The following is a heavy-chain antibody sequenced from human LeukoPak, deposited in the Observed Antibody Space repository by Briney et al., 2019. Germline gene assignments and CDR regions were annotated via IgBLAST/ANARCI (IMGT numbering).Heavy chain of an antibody. CDR1: GYSINNYW. J-gene: IGHJ5*02. Sequence: GESLKISCKGSGYSINNYWIGWARQMPGKGLEWMGIIYPADSDIRYSPSSQGQVTISADKSISTAYLQWSSLKASDTAMYYCARQEYCSGGSCYTWFDLWGQGTLVTVSS. D-gene: IGHD2-15*01. CDR3: ARQEYCSGGSCYTWFDL. CDR2: IYPADSDI. V-gene: IGHV5-51*01.